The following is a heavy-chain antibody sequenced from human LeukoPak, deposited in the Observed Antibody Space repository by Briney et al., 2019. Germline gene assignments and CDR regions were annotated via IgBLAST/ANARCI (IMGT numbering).Heavy chain of an antibody. D-gene: IGHD6-13*01. CDR1: GFTFSSYG. Sequence: GGSLRLSCAASGFTFSSYGMHWVRQAPGKGLEWVAVIWYDGSNKYYADSVKGRFTISRDNSKNTLYLQMNSLRAEDTAVYYCARHLTGYSSSWYEEGRFDPWGQGTLVTVSS. V-gene: IGHV3-30*19. J-gene: IGHJ5*02. CDR3: ARHLTGYSSSWYEEGRFDP. CDR2: IWYDGSNK.